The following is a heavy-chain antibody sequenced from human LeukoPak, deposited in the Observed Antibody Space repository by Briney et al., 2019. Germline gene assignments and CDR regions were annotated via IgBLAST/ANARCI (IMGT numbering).Heavy chain of an antibody. J-gene: IGHJ3*02. CDR2: IRYDGSNK. CDR1: GFTFSSYG. D-gene: IGHD1-26*01. CDR3: AKALGATYAFDI. V-gene: IGHV3-30*02. Sequence: PGGSLRLSCAASGFTFSSYGMHWVRQAPGKGLEWVAFIRYDGSNKYYADSVKGRFTISRDNSKNTLYLQMNSLRAEDTAVYYCAKALGATYAFDIWGQGTMVTVSS.